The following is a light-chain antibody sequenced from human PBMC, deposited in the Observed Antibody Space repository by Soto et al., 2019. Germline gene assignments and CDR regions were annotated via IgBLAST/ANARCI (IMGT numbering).Light chain of an antibody. CDR3: CSYAGNKTCL. CDR1: SSDVGNYNL. J-gene: IGLJ1*01. CDR2: EGT. V-gene: IGLV2-23*01. Sequence: QSALAQPGSVSGSPGQSITISCTGTSSDVGNYNLVSWYQQHPGKAPKLLIYEGTRRPSGVSNRFSGSKSGNTASLTISGLQAEDEADYYCCSYAGNKTCLFGTGTKVTLL.